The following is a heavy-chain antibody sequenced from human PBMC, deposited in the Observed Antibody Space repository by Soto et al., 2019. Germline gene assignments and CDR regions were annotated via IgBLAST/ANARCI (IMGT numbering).Heavy chain of an antibody. CDR3: ARDFRYFDWLPNHQSYGMDV. J-gene: IGHJ6*02. CDR1: GGTFSSYA. Sequence: SVKVSCKDSGGTFSSYAISWVRQAPGQGLEWMGGIIPIFGTANYAQKFQGRVTITADESTSTAYMELSSLRSEDTAVYYCARDFRYFDWLPNHQSYGMDVWGQGTTVTVSS. CDR2: IIPIFGTA. D-gene: IGHD3-9*01. V-gene: IGHV1-69*13.